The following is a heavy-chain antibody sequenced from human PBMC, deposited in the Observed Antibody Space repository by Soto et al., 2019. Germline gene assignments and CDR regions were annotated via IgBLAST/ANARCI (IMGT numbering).Heavy chain of an antibody. V-gene: IGHV3-23*01. D-gene: IGHD1-1*01. Sequence: EVQLLESGGGLVQPGGSLRLSCAASGFTFSSYAMSWVRQAPGKGLEWVSAISGSGGSTYYADSVKGRFTISRDNSKSPLYLQMKRLRAEDTAVYYCAKEELDRQGSGFDYWGQGTLVTVSS. CDR1: GFTFSSYA. CDR3: AKEELDRQGSGFDY. CDR2: ISGSGGST. J-gene: IGHJ4*02.